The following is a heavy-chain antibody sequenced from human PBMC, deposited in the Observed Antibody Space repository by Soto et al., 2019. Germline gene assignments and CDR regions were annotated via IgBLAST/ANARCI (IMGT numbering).Heavy chain of an antibody. CDR2: IYHSGST. D-gene: IGHD6-13*01. CDR3: ARGVSSSWYRLYYFDY. CDR1: GGSISSSNW. V-gene: IGHV4-4*02. Sequence: SETLSLTCAVSGGSISSSNWWSWVRQPPGKGLEWIGEIYHSGSTNYNPSLKSRVTISVDKSKNQFSLKLSSVTAADTAVYYCARGVSSSWYRLYYFDYWGQGTLVTVSS. J-gene: IGHJ4*02.